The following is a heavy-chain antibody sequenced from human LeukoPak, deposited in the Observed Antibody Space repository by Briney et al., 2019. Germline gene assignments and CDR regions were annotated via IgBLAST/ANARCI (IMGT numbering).Heavy chain of an antibody. D-gene: IGHD3-22*01. CDR3: IRREDYYDSSGYYYYFDY. Sequence: GGSLRLSCAASGLTFSGSAMHWVRQASGKGLEWVGRIRSKANSYATAYAASVKGGFTISRDDSKNTAYLQMNSLKTEDTAVYYCIRREDYYDSSGYYYYFDYWGQGTLVTVSS. CDR1: GLTFSGSA. V-gene: IGHV3-73*01. CDR2: IRSKANSYAT. J-gene: IGHJ4*02.